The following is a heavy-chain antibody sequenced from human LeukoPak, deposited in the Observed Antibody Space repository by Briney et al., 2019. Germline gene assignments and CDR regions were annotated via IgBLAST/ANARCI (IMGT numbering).Heavy chain of an antibody. Sequence: HTGGSLRLSCAASGFTVSSYGMHWVRQAPGKGLEWVAVIWYDGSNKYYADSVKGRFTISRDNSKNTLYLQMNSLRVEDTAVYYCARDAAGFDYWGQGTLVTVSS. D-gene: IGHD6-13*01. CDR3: ARDAAGFDY. V-gene: IGHV3-33*01. J-gene: IGHJ4*02. CDR2: IWYDGSNK. CDR1: GFTVSSYG.